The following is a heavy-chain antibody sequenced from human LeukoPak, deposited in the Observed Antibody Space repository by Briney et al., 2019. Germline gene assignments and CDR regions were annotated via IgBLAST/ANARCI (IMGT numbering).Heavy chain of an antibody. J-gene: IGHJ4*01. CDR3: AKDYTKGVGATDY. D-gene: IGHD1-26*01. Sequence: GGSLRLSCAASGFIVSDTYMSWVRQAPGKGLEWVSVIYTGGSTYYADSVKGRFTISRDNSKNTLYLQMNSLRAEDTAIYYCAKDYTKGVGATDYWGHGTLVTVSS. CDR1: GFIVSDTY. V-gene: IGHV3-53*01. CDR2: IYTGGST.